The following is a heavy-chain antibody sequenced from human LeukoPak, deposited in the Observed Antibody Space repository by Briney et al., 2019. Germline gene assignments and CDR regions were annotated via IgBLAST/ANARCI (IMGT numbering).Heavy chain of an antibody. V-gene: IGHV4-34*01. CDR2: IDHRGDT. CDR1: GGSFSRYY. D-gene: IGHD5-24*01. J-gene: IGHJ4*03. Sequence: PSETLSHTCAVYGGSFSRYYWSWIRQSPGKGLEWIAEIDHRGDTNYNPSVKSRVTISVDTSKNQFSLKVRSLSAADTAVYYCARGATISENGYFDFWGQGTLVTFSS. CDR3: ARGATISENGYFDF.